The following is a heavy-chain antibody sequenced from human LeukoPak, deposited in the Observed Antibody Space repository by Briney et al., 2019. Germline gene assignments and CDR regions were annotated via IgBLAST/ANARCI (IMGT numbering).Heavy chain of an antibody. Sequence: GASVKVSCKASGYTFTGYYMHWVRQAPGQGLEWMGWINPNSGSTNYAQKFQGRVTMTRDTSISTAYMELSRLRSDDTAVYYCASSNYYDSSGYPEGDYWGQGTLVTVSS. CDR2: INPNSGST. CDR3: ASSNYYDSSGYPEGDY. V-gene: IGHV1-2*02. J-gene: IGHJ4*02. CDR1: GYTFTGYY. D-gene: IGHD3-22*01.